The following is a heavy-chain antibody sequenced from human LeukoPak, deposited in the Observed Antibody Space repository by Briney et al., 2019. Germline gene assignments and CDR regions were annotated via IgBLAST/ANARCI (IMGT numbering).Heavy chain of an antibody. CDR2: ISSSSSII. V-gene: IGHV3-48*01. Sequence: PGGSLRLSCAASGFTFSSYTMNWVRQAPGKGLEWDSYISSSSSIIYYSDSVKGRFTISRDNAKSSLYLQMNSLRAEDTAVYYCARDYGCSGSSCYSIDYWGQGTLVTVSS. D-gene: IGHD2-15*01. CDR3: ARDYGCSGSSCYSIDY. J-gene: IGHJ4*02. CDR1: GFTFSSYT.